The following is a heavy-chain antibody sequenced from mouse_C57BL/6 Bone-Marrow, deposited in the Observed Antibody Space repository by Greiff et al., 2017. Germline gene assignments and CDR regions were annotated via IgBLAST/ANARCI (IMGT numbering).Heavy chain of an antibody. J-gene: IGHJ3*01. D-gene: IGHD3-2*02. CDR2: ISSGSSTI. Sequence: DVQLVESGGGLVKPGGSLKLSCAASGFTFSDYGMHWVRQAPEKGLEWVAYISSGSSTIYYADTVQGRFTISRDNAKNTLFLQMTSLRSEDTAMYYCARQLAQATLFAYWGQGTLVTVSA. CDR3: ARQLAQATLFAY. CDR1: GFTFSDYG. V-gene: IGHV5-17*01.